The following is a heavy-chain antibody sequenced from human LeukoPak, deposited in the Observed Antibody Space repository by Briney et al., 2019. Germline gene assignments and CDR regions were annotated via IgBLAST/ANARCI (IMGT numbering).Heavy chain of an antibody. D-gene: IGHD2-8*01. CDR2: ISAGGGTT. CDR1: GFTFSIYA. V-gene: IGHV3-23*01. CDR3: AKDRDGGSNTKAKGFDY. J-gene: IGHJ4*02. Sequence: GGSLRLSCAASGFTFSIYAMSWVRQAPGKGLEWVSGISAGGGTTYYADSVKGRFTISRDKSKSTLYLQMNSLTVEDTAVYYCAKDRDGGSNTKAKGFDYWGQGTPVTVSS.